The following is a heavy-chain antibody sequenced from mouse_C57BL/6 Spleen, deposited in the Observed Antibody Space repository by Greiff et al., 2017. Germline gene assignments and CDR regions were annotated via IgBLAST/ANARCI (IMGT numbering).Heavy chain of an antibody. V-gene: IGHV8-8*01. Sequence: QVTLKVSGPGILQPSQTLSLTCSFSGFSLRTFGMGVGWIRQPSGKGLEWLAHIWWDDDKSYNPALKSRLTISKDTSKNQVFLKSSNVDTADTATDYWARGRRGSSPFDYWGQGTTLTVSS. CDR3: ARGRRGSSPFDY. J-gene: IGHJ2*01. CDR1: GFSLRTFGMG. CDR2: IWWDDDK. D-gene: IGHD1-1*01.